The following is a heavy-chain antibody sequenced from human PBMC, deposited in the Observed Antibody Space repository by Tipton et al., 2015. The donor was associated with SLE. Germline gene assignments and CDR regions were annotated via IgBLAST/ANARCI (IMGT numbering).Heavy chain of an antibody. J-gene: IGHJ3*01. CDR1: GGSLSSYY. V-gene: IGHV4-59*01. D-gene: IGHD3-3*01. CDR2: IYYSGTT. Sequence: TLSLTCAVSGGSLSSYYWNWVRQPPGKGLQWIGYIYYSGTTHYNPSLNSQVTISIDKSKNEFSLKLTSVTTADTAIYYCAAGVGNDALHLWGHGTMVTVSS. CDR3: AAGVGNDALHL.